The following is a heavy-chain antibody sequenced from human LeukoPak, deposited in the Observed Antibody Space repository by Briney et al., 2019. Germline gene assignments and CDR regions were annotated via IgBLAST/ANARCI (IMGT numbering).Heavy chain of an antibody. CDR2: ISTSSSYK. Sequence: PGGSLRLSCAVSGFTFSSYTMNWVPQAPGKGLEWVSTISTSSSYKYYADSVKGRFTISRDNAKNSLYLQMNSLRAEDTAVYYCARDLEDYNNYGEMAIWGQGALVTVSS. J-gene: IGHJ4*02. V-gene: IGHV3-21*01. CDR1: GFTFSSYT. CDR3: ARDLEDYNNYGEMAI. D-gene: IGHD4-11*01.